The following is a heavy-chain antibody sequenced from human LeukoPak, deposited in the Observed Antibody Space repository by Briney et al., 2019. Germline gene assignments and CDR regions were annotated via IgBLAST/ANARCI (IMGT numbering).Heavy chain of an antibody. V-gene: IGHV4-30-2*01. D-gene: IGHD6-6*01. Sequence: SQTLSLTCAVSGGSISSGGYSWSWIRQPPGKGLEWIGYIYHSGSTYYNPSLKSRATISVDRSKNQFSLKLSSVTAADTAVYYCASYSSSSTFLDVWGQGTTVTVSS. CDR1: GGSISSGGYS. CDR3: ASYSSSSTFLDV. CDR2: IYHSGST. J-gene: IGHJ6*02.